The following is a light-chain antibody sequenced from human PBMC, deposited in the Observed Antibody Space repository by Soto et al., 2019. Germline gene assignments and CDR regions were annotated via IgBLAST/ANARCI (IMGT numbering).Light chain of an antibody. CDR2: DTS. CDR1: ESISR. V-gene: IGKV3-11*01. Sequence: EIVLTQSPATLSLSPGESATLSCRASESISRLAWYQHKPGQAPRLFIYDTSKRATGIPARFSGSGSGTDFNLTISSLEPEDFAVYYCHQRDTFGLGTILEIK. CDR3: HQRDT. J-gene: IGKJ2*01.